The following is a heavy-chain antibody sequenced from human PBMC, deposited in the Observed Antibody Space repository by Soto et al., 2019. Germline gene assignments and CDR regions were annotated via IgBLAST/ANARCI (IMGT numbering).Heavy chain of an antibody. V-gene: IGHV1-69*13. CDR3: ARDSSHIVVVVAARLRYYYYGMDV. J-gene: IGHJ6*02. D-gene: IGHD2-15*01. CDR1: GGTFSSYA. Sequence: SVKVSCKASGGTFSSYAISWVRQAPGQGLEWMGGIIPIFGTANYAQKFQSRVTITADESTSTAYMELSSLRSEDTAVYYCARDSSHIVVVVAARLRYYYYGMDVWGQGTTVTVSS. CDR2: IIPIFGTA.